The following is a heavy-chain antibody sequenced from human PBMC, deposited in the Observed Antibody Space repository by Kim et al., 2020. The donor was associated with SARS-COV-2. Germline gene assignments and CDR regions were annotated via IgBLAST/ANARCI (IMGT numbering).Heavy chain of an antibody. D-gene: IGHD3-16*01. CDR2: IIPVVGLA. J-gene: IGHJ5*02. V-gene: IGHV1-69*04. CDR3: ARDRETDMITAWFDP. Sequence: SSVKVSCKASGGTISNSPISWVRQAPGQGPEWMGRIIPVVGLANYAQRFQDRVKITADKSTNTAYMELSSLRSDDTAVYYCARDRETDMITAWFDPWGQGTLVTVSS. CDR1: GGTISNSP.